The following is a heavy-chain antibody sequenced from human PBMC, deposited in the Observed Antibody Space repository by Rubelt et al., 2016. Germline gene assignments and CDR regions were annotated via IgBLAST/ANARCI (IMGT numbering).Heavy chain of an antibody. Sequence: QVQLQESGPGLVKPSETLSLTCTVSGGSISSYYWSWIRQPPGKGLEWIGYIYYSGSTNYNPSLKSRGTISVDTSKNQFSLKLSSVTAADTAVYYCARGLPHYYDSMVYWGQGTLVTVSS. V-gene: IGHV4-59*12. J-gene: IGHJ4*02. CDR1: GGSISSYY. CDR2: IYYSGST. D-gene: IGHD3-22*01. CDR3: ARGLPHYYDSMVY.